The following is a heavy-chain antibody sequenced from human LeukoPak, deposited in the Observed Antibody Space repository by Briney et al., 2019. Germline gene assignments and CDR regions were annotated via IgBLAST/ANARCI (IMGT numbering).Heavy chain of an antibody. CDR3: ARGYRTGDMTIFAY. CDR1: GYTFSGFY. V-gene: IGHV1-2*02. J-gene: IGHJ4*02. Sequence: SVKVSCKASGYTFSGFYMQWVRQAPGQGLEWMGWITPDSGGTDYAEKFQGRVTMTRDTAISTVYMELTSLRSDDTAVYYCARGYRTGDMTIFAYWGQGTLVTVSS. D-gene: IGHD3-3*01. CDR2: ITPDSGGT.